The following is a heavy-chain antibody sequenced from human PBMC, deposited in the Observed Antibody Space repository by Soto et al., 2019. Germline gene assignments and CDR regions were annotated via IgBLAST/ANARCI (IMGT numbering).Heavy chain of an antibody. Sequence: EVQLLESGGGLVQPGGSLRLSCAASEFTFSNYAMSWVRKAPGKGLEWVSAISDGGGTTYYADSVKGRFTISRDNSKNTLYLHMRSLRAGDTAVYYCAKNPGYYYDSTGYHFDSWGQGTLVTVSS. D-gene: IGHD3-22*01. CDR1: EFTFSNYA. CDR3: AKNPGYYYDSTGYHFDS. CDR2: ISDGGGTT. J-gene: IGHJ4*02. V-gene: IGHV3-23*01.